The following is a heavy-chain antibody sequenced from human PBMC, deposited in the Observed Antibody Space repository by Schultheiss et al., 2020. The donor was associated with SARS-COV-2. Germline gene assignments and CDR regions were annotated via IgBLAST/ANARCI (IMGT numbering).Heavy chain of an antibody. CDR3: ARDLSWGRDD. V-gene: IGHV3-66*01. CDR1: GFSVTSDY. CDR2: IHGVGRT. D-gene: IGHD7-27*01. J-gene: IGHJ4*02. Sequence: GGSLRLSCAASGFSVTSDYMSWVRQAPGKGLEWVSIIHGVGRTYYADSVKGRFIISRDSSQNTVYLQMNSLRAGDTGIYFCARDLSWGRDDWGQGTLVTVSS.